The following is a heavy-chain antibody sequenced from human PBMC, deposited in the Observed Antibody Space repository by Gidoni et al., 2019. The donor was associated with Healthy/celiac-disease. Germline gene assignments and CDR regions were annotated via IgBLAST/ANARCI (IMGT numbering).Heavy chain of an antibody. CDR1: GGSISSYY. J-gene: IGHJ4*02. CDR3: ARLLWTAAAAEYYFDY. D-gene: IGHD6-13*01. V-gene: IGHV4-59*08. CDR2: IYYSGST. Sequence: QVQLQESGPGLVKPSETLSLTCTVSGGSISSYYWSWIRQPPGKGLEWIGYIYYSGSTNYNPSLKSRVTISVDTSKNQFSMKLSSVTAADTAVYYCARLLWTAAAAEYYFDYWGQGTLVTVSS.